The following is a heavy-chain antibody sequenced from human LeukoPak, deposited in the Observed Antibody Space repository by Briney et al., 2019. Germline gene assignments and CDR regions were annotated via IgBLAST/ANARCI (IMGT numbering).Heavy chain of an antibody. J-gene: IGHJ4*02. D-gene: IGHD3-10*01. CDR2: ISNDGTNK. CDR1: GFTFRSYA. Sequence: GRSLRLSCAASGFTFRSYAMHWVRQAPGKGLEWVAVISNDGTNKYYADSVKGRFTISRDNSKNTLYLQMNSLRAEDTAVYYCARASAVREFDYWGQGTLVTVSS. V-gene: IGHV3-30*04. CDR3: ARASAVREFDY.